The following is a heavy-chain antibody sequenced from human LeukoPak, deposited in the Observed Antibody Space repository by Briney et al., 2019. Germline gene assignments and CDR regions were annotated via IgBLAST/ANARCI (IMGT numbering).Heavy chain of an antibody. D-gene: IGHD6-19*01. CDR2: TYYRSKWYH. Sequence: SQTLSLTCAISGDSVSSNSAAWNWNRQSPSRGLEWQVRTYYRSKWYHYYAVSVTSRITINPDTSEIQVSVQLNSVTPDDTSVYYCSRDLGAVRGTLDYWGQGTLVTVSS. CDR1: GDSVSSNSAA. J-gene: IGHJ4*02. CDR3: SRDLGAVRGTLDY. V-gene: IGHV6-1*01.